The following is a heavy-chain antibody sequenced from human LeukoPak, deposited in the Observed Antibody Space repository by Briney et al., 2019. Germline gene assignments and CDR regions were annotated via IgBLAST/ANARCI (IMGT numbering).Heavy chain of an antibody. D-gene: IGHD3-10*01. CDR3: AREGQRLLWFGESNDAFDI. CDR1: GFTFSSYS. J-gene: IGHJ3*02. Sequence: GGSLRLSCAASGFTFSSYSMNWVRQAPGKGLEWVSSISSSSTYTYYADSVKGRFTISRDNAKNSLYLQMNSLRAEDTAVYYCAREGQRLLWFGESNDAFDIWGQGTMVTVSS. CDR2: ISSSSTYT. V-gene: IGHV3-21*01.